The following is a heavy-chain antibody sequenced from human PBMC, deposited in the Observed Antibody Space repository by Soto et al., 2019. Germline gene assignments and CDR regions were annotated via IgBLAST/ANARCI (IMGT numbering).Heavy chain of an antibody. CDR2: ISGSGSST. CDR3: TRVPIFGVVRDV. CDR1: GFTFSSYS. Sequence: GGSLRLSCAASGFTFSSYSMNWVRQAPGKGLEWVSSISGSGSSTYYADSVKGRFTISRDNSKNTLYLQMNSLKTEDTAVYYCTRVPIFGVVRDVWGQGTTVTVSS. V-gene: IGHV3-23*01. J-gene: IGHJ6*02. D-gene: IGHD3-3*01.